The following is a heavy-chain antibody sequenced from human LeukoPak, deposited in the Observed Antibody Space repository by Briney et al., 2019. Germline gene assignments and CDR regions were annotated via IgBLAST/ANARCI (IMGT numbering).Heavy chain of an antibody. D-gene: IGHD3-22*01. V-gene: IGHV3-23*01. CDR2: MSSGGGGT. J-gene: IGHJ4*02. Sequence: PGGSLRLSCAASGFTFGSYWMSWVRQAPGKGLEWVSTMSSGGGGTYYADSVKGRFTISRDNSKNTLYLQMSSLRAGDTAVYYCAKGYDTSGYYVGFDCWGQGTLVTVSS. CDR3: AKGYDTSGYYVGFDC. CDR1: GFTFGSYW.